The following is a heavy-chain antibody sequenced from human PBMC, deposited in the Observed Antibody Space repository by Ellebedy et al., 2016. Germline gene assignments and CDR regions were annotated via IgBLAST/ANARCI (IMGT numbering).Heavy chain of an antibody. CDR2: ISSSSSYI. Sequence: GGSLRLXXAASGFTFSSYSMNWVRQAPGKGLEWVSSISSSSSYIYYADSVKGRFTISRDNAKNSLYLQMNSLRAEDTAVYYCAREAVLRYFDWSSPMYWYFDLWGRGTLVTVSS. CDR1: GFTFSSYS. D-gene: IGHD3-9*01. J-gene: IGHJ2*01. V-gene: IGHV3-21*01. CDR3: AREAVLRYFDWSSPMYWYFDL.